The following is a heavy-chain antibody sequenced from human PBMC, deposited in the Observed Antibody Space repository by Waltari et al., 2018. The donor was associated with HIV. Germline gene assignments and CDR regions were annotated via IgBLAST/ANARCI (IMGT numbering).Heavy chain of an antibody. V-gene: IGHV5-51*01. CDR2: VLPGVSSV. CDR3: ARGTARDGYTYF. CDR1: GYSFSNYR. D-gene: IGHD6-25*01. Sequence: EVQLLQSGADVKQPGESLGISCQCFGYSFSNYRVVGVRRAPGGGLQWMGVVLPGVSSVTYTPSFKGHVNISADMSNNVAYLHWGSLKSSDTATYFCARGTARDGYTYFWGRGTPVTVAS. J-gene: IGHJ4*02.